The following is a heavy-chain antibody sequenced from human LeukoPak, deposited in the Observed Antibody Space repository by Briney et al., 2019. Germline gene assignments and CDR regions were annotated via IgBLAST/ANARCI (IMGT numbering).Heavy chain of an antibody. CDR2: IYTSGST. D-gene: IGHD2-2*01. CDR1: GGSISSGSYY. Sequence: SQTLSLTCTVSGGSISSGSYYWSWIRQPAGKGLEWIGRIYTSGSTNYNPSLKSRVTIPVDTSKNQFSLKLSSVTAADTAVYYCARDYQGGFDPWGQGTLVTVSS. V-gene: IGHV4-61*02. CDR3: ARDYQGGFDP. J-gene: IGHJ5*02.